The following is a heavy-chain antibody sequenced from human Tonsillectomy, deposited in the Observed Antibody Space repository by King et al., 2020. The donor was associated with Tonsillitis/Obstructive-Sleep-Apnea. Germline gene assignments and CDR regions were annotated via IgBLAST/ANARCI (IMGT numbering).Heavy chain of an antibody. J-gene: IGHJ6*03. V-gene: IGHV3-23*04. Sequence: VQLVESGGGLVQPGGSLRLSCAASGFTFSSYAMSWVRQAPGKGLEWVSAISGSGGSTYYADSVKGRFTISRDNSKNTLYLQMNSLRAEDTAVYYCAKDYNDGGGETGTGWYYYYMDVWGKGTTVTVSS. CDR2: ISGSGGST. CDR1: GFTFSSYA. CDR3: AKDYNDGGGETGTGWYYYYMDV. D-gene: IGHD1-1*01.